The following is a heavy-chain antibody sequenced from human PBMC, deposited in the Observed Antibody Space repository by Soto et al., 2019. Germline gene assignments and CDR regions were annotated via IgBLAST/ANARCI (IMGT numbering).Heavy chain of an antibody. CDR3: ARDHYGSGTYYFDY. V-gene: IGHV1-3*01. CDR1: GYTFTSYA. CDR2: INAGNGNT. J-gene: IGHJ4*02. Sequence: QVQLVQSGAEVKKPGASVKVSCKASGYTFTSYAMHWVRQAPGQRLEWMGWINAGNGNTKYSQKFQGRVTITRDTSESTAYMELSSLRSEDTAVYYCARDHYGSGTYYFDYWGQGTLVTVSS. D-gene: IGHD3-10*01.